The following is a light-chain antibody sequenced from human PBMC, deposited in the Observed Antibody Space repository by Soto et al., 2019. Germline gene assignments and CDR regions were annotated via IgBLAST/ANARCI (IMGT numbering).Light chain of an antibody. V-gene: IGKV3-20*01. CDR1: ESLSSAY. Sequence: CTRNQHTFHLAPWERATPQRWPLESLSSAYLAWYQQKPGQAPRLLLYGASTRATGIPDGFSGSGSGTEFTLTISSLEPEDFAVYYCQQYGSSPPKTFGQGTKVDIK. CDR2: GAS. CDR3: QQYGSSPPKT. J-gene: IGKJ1*01.